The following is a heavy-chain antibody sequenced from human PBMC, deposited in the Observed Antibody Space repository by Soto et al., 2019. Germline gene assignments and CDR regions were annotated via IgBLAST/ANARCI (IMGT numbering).Heavy chain of an antibody. CDR2: ISSSSSYI. D-gene: IGHD1-1*01. CDR1: GFTFSSYS. J-gene: IGHJ3*02. V-gene: IGHV3-21*01. CDR3: ARVFQFGGTRRAFDI. Sequence: GGSLRLSCAASGFTFSSYSMNWVRQAPGKGLEWVSSISSSSSYIYYADSVKGRFTISRDNAKNSLYLQMNSLRAEDTAVYYCARVFQFGGTRRAFDIWGQGTMVTVSS.